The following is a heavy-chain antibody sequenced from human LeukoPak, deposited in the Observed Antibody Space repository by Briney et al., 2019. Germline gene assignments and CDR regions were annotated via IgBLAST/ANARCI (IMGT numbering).Heavy chain of an antibody. Sequence: PSETLSLTCTVSGGSISSSSYYWGWIRQPPGKGLEWIGSIYYSGSTYYNPSLKSRVTISVYTSKNQFSLELSSVTAADTAVYYCARDLKGSQDLFQHWGQGTLVTVSS. CDR1: GGSISSSSYY. CDR3: ARDLKGSQDLFQH. V-gene: IGHV4-39*07. CDR2: IYYSGST. J-gene: IGHJ1*01.